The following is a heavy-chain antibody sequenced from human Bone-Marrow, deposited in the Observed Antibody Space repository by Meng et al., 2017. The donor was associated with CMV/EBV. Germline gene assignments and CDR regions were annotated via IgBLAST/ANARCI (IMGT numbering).Heavy chain of an antibody. CDR1: GGTFSSYA. Sequence: QVRLVQCGAEVKKPGASGKVACKASGGTFSSYAISWVRQAPGQGLEWMGGIIPIFGTANYAQKFQGRVTITADESTSTAYMELSSLRFEDTAVYYCARDVAARPYIYDYWGQGTLVTVSS. CDR3: ARDVAARPYIYDY. J-gene: IGHJ4*02. D-gene: IGHD6-6*01. V-gene: IGHV1-69*12. CDR2: IIPIFGTA.